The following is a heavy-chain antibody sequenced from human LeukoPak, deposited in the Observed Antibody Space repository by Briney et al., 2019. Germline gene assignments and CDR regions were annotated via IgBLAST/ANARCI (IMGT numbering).Heavy chain of an antibody. CDR3: ARDRVGATRKFDY. CDR1: GGTFSGYY. J-gene: IGHJ4*02. CDR2: INNSGST. V-gene: IGHV4-34*01. Sequence: AETLTLSCAVYGGTFSGYYLSWIRQPPGKGLEWIGEINNSGSTSYNPSLKSRVTISVDTSKNQFSLKLSSVTAAGAAVYYCARDRVGATRKFDYWGQGTLVTVSS. D-gene: IGHD1-26*01.